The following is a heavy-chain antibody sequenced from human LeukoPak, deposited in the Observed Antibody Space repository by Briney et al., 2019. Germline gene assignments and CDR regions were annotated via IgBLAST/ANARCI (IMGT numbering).Heavy chain of an antibody. CDR1: GFTFDDYA. Sequence: GGSLRLSCAASGFTFDDYAMHWVRQAPGKGLEWVSGISWNSGSIGYADSVKGRFTISRDNAKNSLYLQMNSLRAADTAVYYCAKAYSSSWYGGGDWGQGTLVTVSS. J-gene: IGHJ4*02. D-gene: IGHD6-13*01. CDR3: AKAYSSSWYGGGD. CDR2: ISWNSGSI. V-gene: IGHV3-9*01.